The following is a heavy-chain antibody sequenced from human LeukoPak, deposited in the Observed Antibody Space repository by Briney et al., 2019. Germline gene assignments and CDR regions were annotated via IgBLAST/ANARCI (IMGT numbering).Heavy chain of an antibody. J-gene: IGHJ4*02. CDR2: IAVGSGNT. D-gene: IGHD2-15*01. V-gene: IGHV1-58*01. CDR1: GFTFTSSA. CDR3: ALSGSGGTAFDY. Sequence: SVKVSCKASGFTFTSSAVQWVRQARGQRLEWIGWIAVGSGNTNYAQKFQERVTITRDMSTSTAYMELSSLRSEDTAVYYCALSGSGGTAFDYWGQGTLVTVSS.